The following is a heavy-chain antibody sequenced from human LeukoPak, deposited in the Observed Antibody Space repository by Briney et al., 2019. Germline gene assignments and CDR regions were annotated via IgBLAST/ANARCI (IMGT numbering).Heavy chain of an antibody. D-gene: IGHD2-2*02. Sequence: GASVKVSCKASGYTFTSYDINWVRQATGQGLEWMGWMNPNSGNTGYAQKFQGRVTMTRDTSISTAYMELSRLRSDDTAVYYCARVLHCSSTSCYTGHDAFDIWGQGTMVTVSS. CDR1: GYTFTSYD. V-gene: IGHV1-8*01. J-gene: IGHJ3*02. CDR3: ARVLHCSSTSCYTGHDAFDI. CDR2: MNPNSGNT.